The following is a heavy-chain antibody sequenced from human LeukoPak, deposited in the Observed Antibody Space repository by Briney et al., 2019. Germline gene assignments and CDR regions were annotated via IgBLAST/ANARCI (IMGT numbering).Heavy chain of an antibody. J-gene: IGHJ3*02. CDR3: ARRAQDDFWSGYRQTFDI. CDR1: GGSISSSSYY. D-gene: IGHD3-3*01. CDR2: IYYSGST. V-gene: IGHV4-39*01. Sequence: SETLSLTCTVSGGSISSSSYYWGWFRQPPGEGLEWIGSIYYSGSTYYNPSLKSRVTISVDTSQHQFSLKLSSVTAADTAVYYCARRAQDDFWSGYRQTFDIWGQGTMVTVSS.